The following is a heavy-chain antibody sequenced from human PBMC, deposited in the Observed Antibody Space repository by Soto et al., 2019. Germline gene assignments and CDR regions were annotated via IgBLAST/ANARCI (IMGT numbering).Heavy chain of an antibody. Sequence: QVQLVQSGAEVKKPGASVKVSCKASGYTFTSYGISWVRQAPGQGLEWMGWISAYNGNTNYAQKLQGRVTIPTDTPTSTAYMELRSLRSDDTAVYYWARHIQLWLNDAFDIWGQGTMVTVSS. CDR3: ARHIQLWLNDAFDI. D-gene: IGHD5-18*01. CDR2: ISAYNGNT. J-gene: IGHJ3*02. CDR1: GYTFTSYG. V-gene: IGHV1-18*01.